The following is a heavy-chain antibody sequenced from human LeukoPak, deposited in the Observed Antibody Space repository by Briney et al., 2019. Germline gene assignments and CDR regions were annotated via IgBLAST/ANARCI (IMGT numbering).Heavy chain of an antibody. J-gene: IGHJ4*02. CDR3: ARRRSGLYFDY. CDR1: GYSISSGYY. D-gene: IGHD6-19*01. V-gene: IGHV4-38-2*02. Sequence: PSETLSLTCTVSGYSISSGYYWGWIRQPPGKGLEWIGEINHSGSTNYNPSLKSRVTISVDTSKNQFSLKLSSVTVADTAVYYCARRRSGLYFDYWGQGTLVTVSS. CDR2: INHSGST.